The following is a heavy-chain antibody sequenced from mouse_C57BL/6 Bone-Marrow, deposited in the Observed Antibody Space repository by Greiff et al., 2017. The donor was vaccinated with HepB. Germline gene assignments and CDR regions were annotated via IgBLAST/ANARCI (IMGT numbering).Heavy chain of an antibody. V-gene: IGHV1-42*01. Sequence: VQLQQSGPELVKPGASVKISCKASGYSFTGYYVHWVKQSPENSLEWIGEINPGTGNTNYNQKFKDKATLTVDKSSSSAYMQLKSLTSEESAVYYCTRGTTVFDYWGQGTTLTVSS. CDR3: TRGTTVFDY. D-gene: IGHD1-1*01. J-gene: IGHJ2*01. CDR2: INPGTGNT. CDR1: GYSFTGYY.